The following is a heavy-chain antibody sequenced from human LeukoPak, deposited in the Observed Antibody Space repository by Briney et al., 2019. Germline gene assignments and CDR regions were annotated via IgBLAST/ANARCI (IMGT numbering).Heavy chain of an antibody. CDR1: GYTFTSYY. J-gene: IGHJ6*03. CDR2: INPNSGDT. V-gene: IGHV1-2*02. CDR3: ARGRQYQLLYSYYYMDV. D-gene: IGHD2-2*01. Sequence: ASVKVSCKASGYTFTSYYMHWVRQAPGQGLEWMGWINPNSGDTNYAQKFQDRVTMTRDTSITTAYMQLSSDDTAVYYCARGRQYQLLYSYYYMDVWGEGTTVTVSS.